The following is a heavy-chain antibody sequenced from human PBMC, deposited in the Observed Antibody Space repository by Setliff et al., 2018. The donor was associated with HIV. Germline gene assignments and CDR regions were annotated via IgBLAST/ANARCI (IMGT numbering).Heavy chain of an antibody. Sequence: KTSETLSLTCAVYGGSFSGYYWSWIRQPPGKGLEWIGEINHSGSTNYNPSLKSRVTISVDTSKNQFSLKLSSVTDADTAVYYCARGSPASIAARPWYFQHWGQGTLVTVSS. D-gene: IGHD6-6*01. CDR1: GGSFSGYY. CDR3: ARGSPASIAARPWYFQH. V-gene: IGHV4-34*01. CDR2: INHSGST. J-gene: IGHJ1*01.